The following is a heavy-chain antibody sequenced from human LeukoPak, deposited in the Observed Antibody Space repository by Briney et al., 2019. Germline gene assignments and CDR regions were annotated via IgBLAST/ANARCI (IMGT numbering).Heavy chain of an antibody. Sequence: SQTLSLTCTVSDGSISSGDSYWGWIRQPPGKGLEWLAYIFYSGNTYYNPSLKSRLSTSVDTSKNQFSLTLSSVTAADTAVYYCAALGEGVLLSFWGQGVLVTVSS. CDR3: AALGEGVLLSF. V-gene: IGHV4-30-4*01. J-gene: IGHJ4*02. CDR2: IFYSGNT. D-gene: IGHD3-10*01. CDR1: DGSISSGDSY.